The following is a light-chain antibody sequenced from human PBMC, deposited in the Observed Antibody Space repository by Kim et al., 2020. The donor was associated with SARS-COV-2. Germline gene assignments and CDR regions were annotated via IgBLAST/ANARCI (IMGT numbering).Light chain of an antibody. CDR1: QDIRSN. J-gene: IGKJ1*01. CDR2: AAS. Sequence: DIQMTQSPSSLSASVGDRVTITCRASQDIRSNLAWFQQKPGRAPKSLIYAASSLQNGAPSRFSGGGSGTEFTLTISSLQADDSATYYCHQYNSYPRTFGQGTKVDIK. V-gene: IGKV1-16*01. CDR3: HQYNSYPRT.